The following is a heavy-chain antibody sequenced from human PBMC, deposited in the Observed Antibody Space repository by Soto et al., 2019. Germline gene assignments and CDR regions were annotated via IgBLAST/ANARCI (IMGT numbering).Heavy chain of an antibody. D-gene: IGHD2-15*01. Sequence: EVQLVESGGGLVQPGRSLRLSCAASGFTFDDYAMHWVRQAPGKGLEWVSGISWNSGSIGYADSVKGRFTISRDNAKNSLYLQMNSLRAEDTALYYCAKGREVVAATHYYYYYGMDVWGQGTTVTVSS. J-gene: IGHJ6*02. CDR3: AKGREVVAATHYYYYYGMDV. CDR2: ISWNSGSI. V-gene: IGHV3-9*01. CDR1: GFTFDDYA.